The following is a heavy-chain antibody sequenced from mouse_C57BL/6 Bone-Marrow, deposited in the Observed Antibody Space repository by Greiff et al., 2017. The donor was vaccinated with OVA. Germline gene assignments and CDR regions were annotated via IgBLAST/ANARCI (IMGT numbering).Heavy chain of an antibody. J-gene: IGHJ1*03. CDR1: GYTFTSYW. V-gene: IGHV1-50*01. Sequence: VQLQQPGAELVKPGASVKLSCKASGYTFTSYWMQWVKQRPGQGLEWIGEIDPSDSYTNYNQKFKGKATLTVDTSSSTAYTQLSSLTSEDSAVYYCARDTTVVSYWYFDGWGTGTTVTVSS. CDR2: IDPSDSYT. CDR3: ARDTTVVSYWYFDG. D-gene: IGHD1-1*01.